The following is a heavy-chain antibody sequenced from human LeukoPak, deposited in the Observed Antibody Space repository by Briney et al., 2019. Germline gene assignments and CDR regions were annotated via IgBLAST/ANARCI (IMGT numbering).Heavy chain of an antibody. V-gene: IGHV4-4*02. Sequence: GSLRLSCAASGFTFSNAWMNWVRQSPGKGLEWIGEIHYSGSTNYNPSLKSRVTISVDKSKSQFSLNLSSVTAADTAVYYCTRDSRYNEYYYYGMDVWGQGTTVTVS. CDR2: IHYSGST. CDR3: TRDSRYNEYYYYGMDV. D-gene: IGHD2/OR15-2a*01. J-gene: IGHJ6*02. CDR1: GFTFSNAW.